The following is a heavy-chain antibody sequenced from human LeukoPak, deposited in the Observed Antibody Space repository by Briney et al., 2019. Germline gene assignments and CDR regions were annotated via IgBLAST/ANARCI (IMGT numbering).Heavy chain of an antibody. CDR1: GYSFTSYW. D-gene: IGHD2-2*02. CDR3: ARGFCSSNSCYSFVDY. J-gene: IGHJ4*02. Sequence: GESLKIFCNGSGYSFTSYWIGWVRQMPGKGLEGMGSIYPGDSDTRYSPSFQGQVTISADKSISTAYLQWSSLKASDTAMYYCARGFCSSNSCYSFVDYWGQGTLVTVSS. CDR2: IYPGDSDT. V-gene: IGHV5-51*01.